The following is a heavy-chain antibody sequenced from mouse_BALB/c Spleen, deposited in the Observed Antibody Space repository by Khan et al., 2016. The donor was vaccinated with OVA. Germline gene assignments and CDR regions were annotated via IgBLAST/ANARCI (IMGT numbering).Heavy chain of an antibody. V-gene: IGHV1-4*01. Sequence: QVRLQQSGAELARPGASVKMSCKASGYTFTTYTMHWVKQRPGQGLEWIGYINPSNGYTNYNQKFKDTSTLTADKSSSTAYMQLSSLTSDYSAVYYCAREGAYYRSDGWFSYWGQGTLVTVSA. CDR1: GYTFTTYT. CDR2: INPSNGYT. J-gene: IGHJ3*01. CDR3: AREGAYYRSDGWFSY. D-gene: IGHD2-14*01.